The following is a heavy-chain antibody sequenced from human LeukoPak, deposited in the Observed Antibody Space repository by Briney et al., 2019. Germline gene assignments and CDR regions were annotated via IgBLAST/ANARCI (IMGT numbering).Heavy chain of an antibody. CDR1: GFTFSSYG. J-gene: IGHJ4*02. D-gene: IGHD3-22*01. CDR2: ISYDGSNK. V-gene: IGHV3-30*03. Sequence: GVSLRLSCAASGFTFSSYGMHWVRQAPGKGLEWVAVISYDGSNKYYADSVKGRFAISRDNSKNTLYLQMNSLRAEDTAVYYCARGRFSRNSSGPLGYWGQGTLVTVSS. CDR3: ARGRFSRNSSGPLGY.